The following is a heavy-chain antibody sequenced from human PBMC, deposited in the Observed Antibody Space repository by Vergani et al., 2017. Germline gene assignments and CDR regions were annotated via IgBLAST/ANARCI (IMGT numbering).Heavy chain of an antibody. CDR1: GGSISSSSYY. CDR2: IYYSGST. CDR3: ARDLNGYYYGSYYYMDV. V-gene: IGHV4-39*07. J-gene: IGHJ6*03. D-gene: IGHD3-22*01. Sequence: QLQLQESGPGLVKPSETLSLTCTVSGGSISSSSYYWGWIRKPPGHWLGGIGSIYYSGSTYYNPSLKIRVTISVDKSKNQFSLKLSSVTAADTAVYYCARDLNGYYYGSYYYMDVWGKGTTVTVSS.